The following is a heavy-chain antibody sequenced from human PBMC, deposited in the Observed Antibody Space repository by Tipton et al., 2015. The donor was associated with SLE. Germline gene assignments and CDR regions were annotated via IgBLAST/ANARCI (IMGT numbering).Heavy chain of an antibody. CDR1: GGSISSGSYY. CDR3: ARRRGSYYGLDY. V-gene: IGHV4-61*09. CDR2: IYTSGST. Sequence: TLSLTCTVSGGSISSGSYYWSWIRQPAGKGLEWIGYIYTSGSTNYNPSLKSRVTISVDTSKNQFSLKLSSVTAADTAVYYCARRRGSYYGLDYWGQGTLVTVSS. D-gene: IGHD1-26*01. J-gene: IGHJ4*02.